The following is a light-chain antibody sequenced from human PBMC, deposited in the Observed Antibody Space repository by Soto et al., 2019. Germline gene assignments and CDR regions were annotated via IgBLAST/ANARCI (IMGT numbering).Light chain of an antibody. CDR2: DDT. Sequence: QSALTQPASVSGSPGQSITISCTGTVGLVSWYQQHPGKVPKLIIYDDTKRPSGVSSRFSGSKSGSTASLTISGLQTEDEADYYCCSYVGSSTFVFGTGTKVTVL. V-gene: IGLV2-23*01. CDR3: CSYVGSSTFV. CDR1: VGL. J-gene: IGLJ1*01.